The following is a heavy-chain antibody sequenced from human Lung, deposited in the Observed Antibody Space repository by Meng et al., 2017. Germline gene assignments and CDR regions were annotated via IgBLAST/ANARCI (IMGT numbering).Heavy chain of an antibody. D-gene: IGHD4-11*01. Sequence: QGPVQQWGAGLLKPPATLSLTCVVSGGSFSDYYWSWIRQPPGKGLEWIGEINHSGSTNYNPSLESRATISVDTSQNNLSLKLSSVTAADSAVYYCARGPTTMAHDFDYWGQGTLVTVSS. CDR1: GGSFSDYY. V-gene: IGHV4-34*01. CDR2: INHSGST. CDR3: ARGPTTMAHDFDY. J-gene: IGHJ4*02.